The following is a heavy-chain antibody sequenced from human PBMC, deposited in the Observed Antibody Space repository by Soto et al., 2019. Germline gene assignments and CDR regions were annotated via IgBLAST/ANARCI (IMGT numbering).Heavy chain of an antibody. CDR2: IKQDGSEK. CDR3: ARDGYYDFWSGYPRGMDV. D-gene: IGHD3-3*01. CDR1: GFTFSSYW. V-gene: IGHV3-7*01. Sequence: GGSLRLSCAASGFTFSSYWMSWVRQAPGKGLEWVANIKQDGSEKYYVDSVKGRFTISRDNAKNSLYLQMNSLRAEDTAVYYCARDGYYDFWSGYPRGMDVWGQGTTVTVSS. J-gene: IGHJ6*02.